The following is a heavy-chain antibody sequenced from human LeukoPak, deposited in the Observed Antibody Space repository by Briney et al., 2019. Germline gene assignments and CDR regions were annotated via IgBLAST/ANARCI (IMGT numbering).Heavy chain of an antibody. CDR1: GFPFSSYA. D-gene: IGHD5-24*01. J-gene: IGHJ4*02. CDR2: ISGSGGST. Sequence: GGSLRLSCEASGFPFSSYAMNWVRQAPEKGLEWVSTISGSGGSTYYADSVKGRFTISRDKSKNTVYLQMNSLRAEDTAVYYCAKERGYGYNHIDYWGQGTLVTVSS. V-gene: IGHV3-23*01. CDR3: AKERGYGYNHIDY.